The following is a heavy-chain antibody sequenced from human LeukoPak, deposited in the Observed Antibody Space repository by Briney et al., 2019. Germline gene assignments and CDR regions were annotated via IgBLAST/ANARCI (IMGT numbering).Heavy chain of an antibody. CDR3: AREDSIDYYYYYYMDV. CDR2: ISSSSSYI. J-gene: IGHJ6*03. CDR1: GFTFSSYG. D-gene: IGHD4-11*01. V-gene: IGHV3-21*01. Sequence: ASLRLSCAASGFTFSSYGMHWVRQAPGKRLEWVSSISSSSSYIYYADPVKGRFTISRDNAKNSLYLQMNSLRAEDTAVYYCAREDSIDYYYYYYMDVWGKGTTVTVSS.